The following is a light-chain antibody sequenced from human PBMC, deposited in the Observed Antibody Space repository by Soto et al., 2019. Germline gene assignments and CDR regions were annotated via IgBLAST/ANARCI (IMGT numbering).Light chain of an antibody. CDR2: DVN. CDR1: TSDVGTYNH. Sequence: QSVLTQPASVSGSPGQSITISCTGTTSDVGTYNHVSWYQHHPGKAPRLMIYDVNKRPSGVSNRFSGSKSGNTASLTISGLQAEDEADYYCAAWDDSLSAAYVFETGTKGTVL. J-gene: IGLJ1*01. CDR3: AAWDDSLSAAYV. V-gene: IGLV2-23*02.